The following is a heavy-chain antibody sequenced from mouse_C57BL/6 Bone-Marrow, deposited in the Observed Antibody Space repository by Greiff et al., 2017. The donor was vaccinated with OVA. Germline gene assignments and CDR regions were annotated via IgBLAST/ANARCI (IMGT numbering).Heavy chain of an antibody. V-gene: IGHV1-81*01. CDR2: IYPRSGNT. D-gene: IGHD1-1*01. CDR3: APYYGSSPFDY. Sequence: VQLQQSGAELARPGASVKLSCKASGYTFTSYGISWVKQRTGQGLEWIGEIYPRSGNTYYNEKFKGKATLTADKSSSTAYMELRSLTSDDSAVYFCAPYYGSSPFDYWGQGTTLTVSS. J-gene: IGHJ2*01. CDR1: GYTFTSYG.